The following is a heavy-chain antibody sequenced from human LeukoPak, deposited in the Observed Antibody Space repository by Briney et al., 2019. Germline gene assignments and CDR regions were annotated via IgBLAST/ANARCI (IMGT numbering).Heavy chain of an antibody. CDR2: ISSSGSYK. J-gene: IGHJ4*02. D-gene: IGHD7-27*01. CDR3: ARITWGNYFDY. CDR1: GFTFSNYA. V-gene: IGHV3-21*01. Sequence: GGSLRLSCAASGFTFSNYAMSWVRQAPGKGLEWVSSISSSGSYKYYADSVKGRFTISRDNAKNSLYLQMNSLRAEDTAVYYCARITWGNYFDYWGQGTLVTVSS.